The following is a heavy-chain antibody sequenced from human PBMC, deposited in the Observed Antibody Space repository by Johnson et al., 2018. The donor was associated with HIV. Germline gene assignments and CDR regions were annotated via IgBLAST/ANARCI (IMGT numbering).Heavy chain of an antibody. Sequence: VQLVESGGGVVQPGRSLRLSCEASGFTFSNYWMSWLRQAPGRALEWVANIKEDGSETYYMASVKGRFTISRDNAKNSLYLQMNSLRAEDTALYYCARDNNLSSAFDIWGQGTMVTVSS. J-gene: IGHJ3*02. CDR2: IKEDGSET. V-gene: IGHV3-7*03. CDR3: ARDNNLSSAFDI. D-gene: IGHD2/OR15-2a*01. CDR1: GFTFSNYW.